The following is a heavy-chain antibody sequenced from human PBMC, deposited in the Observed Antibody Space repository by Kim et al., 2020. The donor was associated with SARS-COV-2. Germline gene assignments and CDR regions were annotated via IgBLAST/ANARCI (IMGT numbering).Heavy chain of an antibody. CDR1: GFTFSSYA. J-gene: IGHJ4*02. D-gene: IGHD6-6*01. CDR2: IYSGGSST. CDR3: AKGTQLVFDY. V-gene: IGHV3-23*03. Sequence: GGSLRLSCAASGFTFSSYAMSWVRQAQGKGLEWVSVIYSGGSSTYYADSVKGRFTISRDNSKNTLYLQMNSLRAEDTAVYYCAKGTQLVFDYWGQGTLVTVSS.